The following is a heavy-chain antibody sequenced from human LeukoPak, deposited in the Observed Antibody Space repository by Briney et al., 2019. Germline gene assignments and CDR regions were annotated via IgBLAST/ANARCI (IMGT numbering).Heavy chain of an antibody. J-gene: IGHJ4*02. CDR1: GFTFSDHY. CDR2: TRNKANSYTT. V-gene: IGHV3-72*01. CDR3: ARVGSGYDLDY. D-gene: IGHD5-12*01. Sequence: SGGSLRLSCAASGFTFSDHYMDWVRQAPGKGLEWVGRTRNKANSYTTEYAASVKGRLTISRDDSKNSLYLQMNSLKTEDTAVYYCARVGSGYDLDYWGQGTLVTVSS.